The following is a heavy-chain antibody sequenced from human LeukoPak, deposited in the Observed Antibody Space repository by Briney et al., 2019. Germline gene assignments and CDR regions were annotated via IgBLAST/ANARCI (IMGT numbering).Heavy chain of an antibody. CDR2: INHSGST. Sequence: SETLSLTCAVYGGSFSGYYWSWIRQPPGKGLEWIGEINHSGSTNYNPSLKSRVTISVDTSKNQFSLKLSSVTAADTAVYYCARYGRYCSSTSCRSGYYYMDVWGKGTTVTVSS. CDR3: ARYGRYCSSTSCRSGYYYMDV. D-gene: IGHD2-2*01. J-gene: IGHJ6*03. CDR1: GGSFSGYY. V-gene: IGHV4-34*01.